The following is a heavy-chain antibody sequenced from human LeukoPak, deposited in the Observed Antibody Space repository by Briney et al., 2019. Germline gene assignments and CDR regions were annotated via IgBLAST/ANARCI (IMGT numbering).Heavy chain of an antibody. J-gene: IGHJ4*02. V-gene: IGHV4-39*01. CDR2: IYYSGST. CDR3: ARHLYDILTGYAYYFDY. CDR1: GGSISSSTNY. Sequence: SETLSLTCTVSGGSISSSTNYWGWIRQPPGKGLEWIGSIYYSGSTYYNPSLKSRVTISVDTSKNQFSLNLSSVTAADTAVYYCARHLYDILTGYAYYFDYWGQGTLVTVSS. D-gene: IGHD3-9*01.